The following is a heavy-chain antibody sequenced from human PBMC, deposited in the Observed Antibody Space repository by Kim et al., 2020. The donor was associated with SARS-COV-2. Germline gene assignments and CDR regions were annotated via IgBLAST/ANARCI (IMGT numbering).Heavy chain of an antibody. V-gene: IGHV4-39*01. CDR3: ARRYYDFWSGYSADSYYYYGMDV. J-gene: IGHJ6*02. CDR2: IYYSGST. D-gene: IGHD3-3*01. CDR1: GGSISSSSYY. Sequence: SETLSLTCTVSGGSISSSSYYWGWIRQPPGKGLEWIGSIYYSGSTYYNPSLKSRVTISVDTSKNQFSLKLSSVTAADTAVYYCARRYYDFWSGYSADSYYYYGMDVWGQGTTVTVSS.